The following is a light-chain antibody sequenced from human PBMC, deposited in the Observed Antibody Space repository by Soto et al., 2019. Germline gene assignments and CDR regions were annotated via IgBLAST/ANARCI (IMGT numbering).Light chain of an antibody. J-gene: IGKJ5*01. CDR3: QQYGTSPCP. Sequence: EIVMTQSPATLSVSPVERATLSCMASQSVSSNLAWYQQKPGQAPRLLIYDVSNRATGIPARFSGSGSGTDFTLTISRLEPEDFAVYYCQQYGTSPCPFGQGTRLEIK. CDR1: QSVSSN. CDR2: DVS. V-gene: IGKV3-20*01.